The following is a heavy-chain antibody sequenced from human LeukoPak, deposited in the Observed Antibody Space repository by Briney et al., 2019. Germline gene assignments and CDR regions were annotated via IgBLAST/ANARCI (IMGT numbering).Heavy chain of an antibody. CDR1: GGSISSGGSF. D-gene: IGHD6-13*01. CDR2: IYYSGST. V-gene: IGHV4-31*03. Sequence: PSETLSLTCTVSGGSISSGGSFWSWIRQHPGKGLEWIGYIYYSGSTYYNPSLKSRVSISVDTSKSQFSLQLSSVTAADTAVYYCARFIGGGQAAAFDYWGQGTLVTVSS. J-gene: IGHJ4*02. CDR3: ARFIGGGQAAAFDY.